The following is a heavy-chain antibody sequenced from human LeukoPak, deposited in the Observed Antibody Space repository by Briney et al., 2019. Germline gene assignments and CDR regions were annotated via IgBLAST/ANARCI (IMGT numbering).Heavy chain of an antibody. V-gene: IGHV4-59*08. CDR1: GGSIRSYY. Sequence: SETLSLTCTVSGGSIRSYYWSWIRQPPGKGLEWIGYIYYSGSTNYNPSLKSRVTISVDTSKNQFSLKLSSVTAANTAVYYCARRFGDPFDYWGQGTLVTVSS. CDR2: IYYSGST. CDR3: ARRFGDPFDY. D-gene: IGHD3-10*01. J-gene: IGHJ4*02.